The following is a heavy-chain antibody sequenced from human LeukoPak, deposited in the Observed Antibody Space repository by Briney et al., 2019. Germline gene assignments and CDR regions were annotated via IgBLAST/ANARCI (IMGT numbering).Heavy chain of an antibody. V-gene: IGHV4-59*01. CDR3: ARVRPDYDILTGFGMDV. D-gene: IGHD3-9*01. CDR2: IYYSGST. J-gene: IGHJ6*02. CDR1: GGSISTYY. Sequence: KTSETLSLTCTVSGGSISTYYWSWIRQPPGKGLEWIGYIYYSGSTNYSPSLKSRVTMSVDTSENQFSLTLSSVTAADTAVYYCARVRPDYDILTGFGMDVWGQGTTVTVSS.